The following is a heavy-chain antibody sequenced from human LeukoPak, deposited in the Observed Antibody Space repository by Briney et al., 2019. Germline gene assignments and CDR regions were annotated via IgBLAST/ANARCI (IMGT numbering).Heavy chain of an antibody. J-gene: IGHJ5*02. CDR3: ASSKYNWNWRYNWFDP. V-gene: IGHV4-34*01. CDR2: INHSGST. CDR1: GGSFSGYY. D-gene: IGHD1-7*01. Sequence: SETLSLTCAVYGGSFSGYYWSWIRQPPGKGLECIGEINHSGSTNYNPSLKSRVTISVDTSKNQFSLKLSSVTAADTAVYYCASSKYNWNWRYNWFDPWGQGTLVTVSS.